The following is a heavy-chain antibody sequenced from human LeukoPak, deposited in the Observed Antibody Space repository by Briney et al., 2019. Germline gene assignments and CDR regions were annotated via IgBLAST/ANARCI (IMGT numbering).Heavy chain of an antibody. D-gene: IGHD4-17*01. Sequence: ASVKVSCKASGYTFTSYDINWVRQATGQGLEWMGWMNPNSGNTGYAQKFQGRVTMTRNTSISTAYMELSSLRSDDTAVYYCARGGYGDYVYNYFDYWGQGTLVTVSS. CDR1: GYTFTSYD. V-gene: IGHV1-8*01. CDR2: MNPNSGNT. J-gene: IGHJ4*02. CDR3: ARGGYGDYVYNYFDY.